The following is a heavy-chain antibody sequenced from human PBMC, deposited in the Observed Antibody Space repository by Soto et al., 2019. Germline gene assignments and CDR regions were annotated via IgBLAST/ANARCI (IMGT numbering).Heavy chain of an antibody. V-gene: IGHV3-23*01. J-gene: IGHJ4*02. CDR2: ISGGGETT. Sequence: AGGSLRLSCAASGFTFTSYVMSWVRQAPGKGLEWVSTISGGGETTQYAESVEGRFTIARDNAKNTLYLQMNSLRAEDTAVYYCAKDPFPYGLDFDYWGQGTLVTVSS. CDR3: AKDPFPYGLDFDY. CDR1: GFTFTSYV. D-gene: IGHD3-10*01.